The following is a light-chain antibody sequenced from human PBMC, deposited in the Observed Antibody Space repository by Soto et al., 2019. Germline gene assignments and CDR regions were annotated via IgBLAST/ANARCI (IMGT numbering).Light chain of an antibody. Sequence: ENVLTQSPATLSLSPGERATLSCRASQSVSSYLAWYQQKPGQAPRLLIYDASNRATGIPARFSGSGSGTDFTLTISRLESEDFAVYYCQQYGSSRTFGQGTNVDI. CDR3: QQYGSSRT. CDR1: QSVSSY. CDR2: DAS. J-gene: IGKJ1*01. V-gene: IGKV3-11*01.